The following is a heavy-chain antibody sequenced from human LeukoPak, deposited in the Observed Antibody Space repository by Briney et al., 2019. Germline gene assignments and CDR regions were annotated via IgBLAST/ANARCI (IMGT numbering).Heavy chain of an antibody. D-gene: IGHD6-19*01. V-gene: IGHV1-18*01. Sequence: ASVTVSCKASGYTFNTYGISWVRQAPGQGLEWVGWISTYNDNTEYAQKFQGRLTMTTDTSTSTAYMELRSLRSDDTAVYYCARDPPHSSGPNSPCFEYWGQGTLVTVSS. CDR2: ISTYNDNT. CDR3: ARDPPHSSGPNSPCFEY. CDR1: GYTFNTYG. J-gene: IGHJ4*02.